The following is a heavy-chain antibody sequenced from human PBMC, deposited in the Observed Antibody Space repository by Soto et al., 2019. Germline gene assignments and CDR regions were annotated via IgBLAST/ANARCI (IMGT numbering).Heavy chain of an antibody. CDR2: IYYSGST. J-gene: IGHJ4*02. CDR3: ARHTLAISISDH. CDR1: GGSISSSSYY. V-gene: IGHV4-39*01. Sequence: QLQLQESGPGLVKPSETLSPTCTVSGGSISSSSYYCGWIRQPPGKGLEWNGSIYYSGSTYYNPSLKSRVTISVDTSKNQFSLKLSSVTAADTAVYYCARHTLAISISDHWGQGTLVTVSS. D-gene: IGHD3-3*01.